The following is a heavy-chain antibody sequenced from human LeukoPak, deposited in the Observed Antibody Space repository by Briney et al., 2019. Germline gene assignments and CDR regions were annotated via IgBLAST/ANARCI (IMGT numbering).Heavy chain of an antibody. J-gene: IGHJ4*02. D-gene: IGHD3-10*01. V-gene: IGHV4-39*01. CDR3: ARRNGELYPTTFDY. Sequence: SETLSLTCTVSGGSISSSPTYYWGWIRQPPGRGLEWIGSIYYSGSTYYTPSLNSRVTISVDMSKSQFSLKLSSVTAADTAVYYCARRNGELYPTTFDYWGQGTLVTVSS. CDR1: GGSISSSPTYY. CDR2: IYYSGST.